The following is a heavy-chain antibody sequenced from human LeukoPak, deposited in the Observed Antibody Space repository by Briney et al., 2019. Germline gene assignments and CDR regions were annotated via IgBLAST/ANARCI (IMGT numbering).Heavy chain of an antibody. J-gene: IGHJ4*02. CDR3: ARILRTATGPDY. Sequence: ASVKVSCKASGYTFITYFIHWVRQAPGQGLEWMGIINPNDGSTSYSQKFQGRVSMTRDTSTSTVYMELSSLRSEDTAMYYCARILRTATGPDYWGQGTLVTVSS. D-gene: IGHD3-9*01. CDR1: GYTFITYF. CDR2: INPNDGST. V-gene: IGHV1-46*01.